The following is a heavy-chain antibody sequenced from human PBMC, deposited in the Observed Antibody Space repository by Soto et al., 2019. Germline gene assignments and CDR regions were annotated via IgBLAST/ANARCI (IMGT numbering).Heavy chain of an antibody. CDR2: ISDTGAST. J-gene: IGHJ4*02. V-gene: IGHV3-23*01. D-gene: IGHD6-19*01. Sequence: PGGSLRLPCEASGFTFKESAMNWVRQAPGKGMEWVASISDTGASTWYAESVRGRLSISRDNSKITLDLQMNSLRGEDTAVYYCGKGRGSGWAWYFDNWGQGTLVTVSS. CDR1: GFTFKESA. CDR3: GKGRGSGWAWYFDN.